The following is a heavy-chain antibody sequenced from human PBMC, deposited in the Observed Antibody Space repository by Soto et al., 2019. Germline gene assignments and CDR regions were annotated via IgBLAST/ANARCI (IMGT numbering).Heavy chain of an antibody. D-gene: IGHD2-2*01. CDR2: INHSGST. V-gene: IGHV4-34*01. CDR3: ATCSSTSCYDFDY. J-gene: IGHJ4*02. CDR1: GGSFSGYY. Sequence: SETLSLTCAVYGGSFSGYYWSWIRQPPGKGLEWIGEINHSGSTNYNPSLKSRVTISVDTSKNQFSLKLSSVTAADTAVYYCATCSSTSCYDFDYWGQGTLVTVSS.